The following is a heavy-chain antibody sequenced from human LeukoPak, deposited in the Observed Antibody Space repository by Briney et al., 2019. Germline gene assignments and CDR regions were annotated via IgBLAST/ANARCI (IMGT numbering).Heavy chain of an antibody. D-gene: IGHD3-9*01. CDR3: AREDYDILTGYYFGWFDP. CDR2: IYYSGST. V-gene: IGHV4-59*01. CDR1: GGSISSYY. Sequence: SETLSLTCTVSGGSISSYYWSWIRQPPGKGLEWIGHIYYSGSTNYNPSLKSRVTISVDTSKNQFSLKLSSVTAADTAVYYCAREDYDILTGYYFGWFDPWGQGTLVTVSS. J-gene: IGHJ5*02.